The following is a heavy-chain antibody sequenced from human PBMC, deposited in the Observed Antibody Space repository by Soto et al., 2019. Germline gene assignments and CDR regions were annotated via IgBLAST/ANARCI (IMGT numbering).Heavy chain of an antibody. CDR1: GFTFNTYT. D-gene: IGHD6-19*01. CDR3: ARASVAGTWGYYFDY. CDR2: ISYDGNYE. V-gene: IGHV3-30-3*01. J-gene: IGHJ4*02. Sequence: QVQLVESGGGGVQPGRSLRLSCAASGFTFNTYTMHWVRQAPGKGLEWVAVISYDGNYEYYADSVKGRFTISRDNSKNTLYLQMNSLRADDTAVYYCARASVAGTWGYYFDYWGQGALVTVSS.